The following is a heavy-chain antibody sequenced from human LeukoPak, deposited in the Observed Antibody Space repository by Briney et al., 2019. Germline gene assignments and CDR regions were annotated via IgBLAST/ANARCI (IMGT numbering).Heavy chain of an antibody. CDR3: ARARYCSSTSCYSTPYYFDY. J-gene: IGHJ4*02. V-gene: IGHV3-21*01. Sequence: GSLRLSCAASEFTFSSYSMNWVRQAPGKGLEWVSSISSCSSYIYYADSVKGRFTISRDNAKNSLYLQMNSLRAEDTAVYYCARARYCSSTSCYSTPYYFDYWGQGTLVTVSS. D-gene: IGHD2-2*01. CDR2: ISSCSSYI. CDR1: EFTFSSYS.